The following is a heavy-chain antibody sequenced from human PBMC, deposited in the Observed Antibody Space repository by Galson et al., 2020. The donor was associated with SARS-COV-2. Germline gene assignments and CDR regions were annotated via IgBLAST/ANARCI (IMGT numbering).Heavy chain of an antibody. D-gene: IGHD6-19*01. CDR3: TREGWQGSY. Sequence: AGSLRLSCDVSGFTFKDFWMSWVRQAPGKGLEWVANIRGDGTETNYVDSVKGRFSISRDNDANSLYLQMNNLGVEDTATYYCTREGWQGSYCGQGTRVTVSS. V-gene: IGHV3-7*01. CDR1: GFTFKDFW. CDR2: IRGDGTET. J-gene: IGHJ4*02.